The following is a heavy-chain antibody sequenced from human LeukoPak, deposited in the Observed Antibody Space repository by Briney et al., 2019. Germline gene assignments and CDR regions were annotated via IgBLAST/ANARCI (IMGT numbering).Heavy chain of an antibody. J-gene: IGHJ4*02. CDR2: ISGSGGST. D-gene: IGHD6-19*01. V-gene: IGHV3-23*01. Sequence: GGSLRLSCAASGFTFSSYAMSWVRQAPGKGLEWVSAISGSGGSTYYADSVKGRSTISRDNSKNTLYLQMNSLRAEDTAVYYCAKDIYSSGWYIESDYWGQGTLVTVSS. CDR3: AKDIYSSGWYIESDY. CDR1: GFTFSSYA.